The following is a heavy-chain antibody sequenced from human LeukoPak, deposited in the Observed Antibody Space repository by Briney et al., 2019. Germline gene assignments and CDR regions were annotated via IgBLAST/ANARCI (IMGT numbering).Heavy chain of an antibody. D-gene: IGHD1-1*01. J-gene: IGHJ6*03. Sequence: GGSLRLSCAASGINFDDYGMSWVRQAPEKGLEWISGINRKGGSTGYADSVKGRFTISRDNAKNSLYLQMNSLRAEDTALYYCARTGGYYYYYYMDVWGKGTTVTVSS. V-gene: IGHV3-20*04. CDR1: GINFDDYG. CDR2: INRKGGST. CDR3: ARTGGYYYYYYMDV.